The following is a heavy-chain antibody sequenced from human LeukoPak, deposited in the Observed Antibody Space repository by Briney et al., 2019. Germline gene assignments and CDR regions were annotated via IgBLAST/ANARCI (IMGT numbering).Heavy chain of an antibody. CDR2: ISYDGSNK. V-gene: IGHV3-30*18. Sequence: PGMSLRLSCAASGFTFSSYGMHGVPQAPGKGLEWVAVISYDGSNKYYTDSVKGRFTISRDNSKNTLYLQMNSLRAEDTAVYYCAKEWLLYNSEAFDMWGQGTMVTVSS. CDR1: GFTFSSYG. J-gene: IGHJ3*02. D-gene: IGHD1-1*01. CDR3: AKEWLLYNSEAFDM.